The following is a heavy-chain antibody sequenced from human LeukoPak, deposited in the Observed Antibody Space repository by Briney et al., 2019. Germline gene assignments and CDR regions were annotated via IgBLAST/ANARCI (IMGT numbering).Heavy chain of an antibody. J-gene: IGHJ4*02. CDR1: GFTFSNAW. CDR3: ARALTPWTVGATVFDF. D-gene: IGHD1-26*01. CDR2: IKSKTDGGTT. Sequence: GGSLILSCAASGFTFSNAWMSWVRQAPGKGLEWVGRIKSKTDGGTTDYAAPVKGRFTISRDISKNTLYLQMNSLRPEDTALYYCARALTPWTVGATVFDFWGQGTLVTVSS. V-gene: IGHV3-15*01.